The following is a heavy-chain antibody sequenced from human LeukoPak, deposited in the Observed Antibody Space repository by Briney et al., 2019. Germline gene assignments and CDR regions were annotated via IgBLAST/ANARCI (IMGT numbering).Heavy chain of an antibody. CDR1: GYTFTGYY. D-gene: IGHD5-12*01. V-gene: IGHV1-2*02. CDR2: INPNSGGT. J-gene: IGHJ4*02. CDR3: ATSSGATIWGFDY. Sequence: ASVKVSCKASGYTFTGYYMHWVRQAPGHGLEWMGWINPNSGGTNYAQKFQGRVTMTRDTSISTAYMELSRLRSDDTAVYYCATSSGATIWGFDYWGQGTLVTVSS.